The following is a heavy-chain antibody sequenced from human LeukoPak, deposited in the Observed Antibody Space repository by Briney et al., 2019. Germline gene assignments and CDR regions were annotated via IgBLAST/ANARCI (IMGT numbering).Heavy chain of an antibody. D-gene: IGHD2-15*01. CDR2: IYYSGST. CDR1: GGSISSSSYY. V-gene: IGHV4-39*01. J-gene: IGHJ4*02. CDR3: ASLIVVVVAAEVHNYFDY. Sequence: SETLSLTCTVSGGSISSSSYYWGWIRQPPGKGLEWIGSIYYSGSTYYNPSLKSRVTISVDTSKNQFSLKLSSVTAADTAVYYCASLIVVVVAAEVHNYFDYWGQGTLVTVSS.